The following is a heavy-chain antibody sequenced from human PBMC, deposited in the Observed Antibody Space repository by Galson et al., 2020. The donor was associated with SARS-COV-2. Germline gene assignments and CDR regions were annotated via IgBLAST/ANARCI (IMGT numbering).Heavy chain of an antibody. Sequence: GESLKISCKASGYTLTNYGISWVRQAPGQGLEWMGWIIPYNGNTNYAQKFKGRVTMTTDTFTSTAYMELTSLTSDDTAVYYCARVRYYYGSSGYATPLIVPDYFDYWGQGSLVTVSS. CDR2: IIPYNGNT. CDR3: ARVRYYYGSSGYATPLIVPDYFDY. D-gene: IGHD3-22*01. V-gene: IGHV1-18*04. CDR1: GYTLTNYG. J-gene: IGHJ4*02.